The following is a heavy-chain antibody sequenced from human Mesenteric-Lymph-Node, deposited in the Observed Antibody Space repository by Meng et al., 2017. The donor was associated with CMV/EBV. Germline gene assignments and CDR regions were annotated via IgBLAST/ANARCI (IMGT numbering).Heavy chain of an antibody. CDR1: GFTFGDYA. CDR3: TRANLGWELLPVFFDY. CDR2: IRSKAYDGTT. J-gene: IGHJ4*02. Sequence: GESLKISCTASGFTFGDYAMSWVRQAPGKGLEWVGFIRSKAYDGTTEYAASVKGRFTISRDDSKSIAYLQMNSLKTEDTAVYYCTRANLGWELLPVFFDYWGQGTLVTVSS. D-gene: IGHD1-26*01. V-gene: IGHV3-49*04.